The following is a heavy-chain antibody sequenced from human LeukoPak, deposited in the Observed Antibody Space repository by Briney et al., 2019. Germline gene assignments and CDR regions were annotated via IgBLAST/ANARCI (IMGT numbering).Heavy chain of an antibody. Sequence: ASVKVSCKASGYTFTGYYMHWVRQAPGQGLEWMGWINPNSGGTNYAQKFQGRVTMTSDTSISTAYMELSRLRFDDTAVYYCARPRDYGDYDAFDIWRQARMVSVSS. CDR2: INPNSGGT. D-gene: IGHD4-17*01. CDR1: GYTFTGYY. J-gene: IGHJ3*02. V-gene: IGHV1-2*02. CDR3: ARPRDYGDYDAFDI.